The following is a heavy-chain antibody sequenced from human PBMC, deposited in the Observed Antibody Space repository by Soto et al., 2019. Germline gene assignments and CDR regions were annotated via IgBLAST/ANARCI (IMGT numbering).Heavy chain of an antibody. CDR1: GFTFSSYG. CDR2: ISYDGSNK. Sequence: QVQLVESGGGVVQPGRSLRLSCAASGFTFSSYGMHWVRQAPGKGLEWVAVISYDGSNKYYADSVKGRFTISRDNSKNTLYLQMNSLRAEDTAVYYCAKAGSEYYYYSYGMDVWGQGTTVTVSS. D-gene: IGHD3-10*01. CDR3: AKAGSEYYYYSYGMDV. V-gene: IGHV3-30*18. J-gene: IGHJ6*02.